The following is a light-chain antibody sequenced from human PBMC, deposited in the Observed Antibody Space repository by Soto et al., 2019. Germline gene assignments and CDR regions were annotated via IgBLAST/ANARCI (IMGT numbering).Light chain of an antibody. CDR1: QSISSY. J-gene: IGKJ2*01. V-gene: IGKV1-39*01. CDR3: QQSYSTWYT. Sequence: DIQMTQSPSSLSASVGDRVTITCRASQSISSYLNWYQQKPGKAPKILIYAASSLQSGVPSRFSCSGSGTDFTLTISSLQPEDFATYYCQQSYSTWYTFGQGTKLEIK. CDR2: AAS.